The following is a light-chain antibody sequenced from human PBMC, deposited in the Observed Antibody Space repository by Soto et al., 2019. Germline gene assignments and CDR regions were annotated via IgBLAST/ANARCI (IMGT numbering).Light chain of an antibody. CDR2: DAS. CDR1: QSVSSNY. J-gene: IGKJ1*01. V-gene: IGKV3D-20*01. Sequence: EIVLTQSPATLSFSPGERASLSCGASQSVSSNYLAWYQQKPGLAPRLLIYDASRRATGIPDRFSGSGSGADFILSISRLEPEDFAVYYCQQYGSSPRTFGQGTKVDIK. CDR3: QQYGSSPRT.